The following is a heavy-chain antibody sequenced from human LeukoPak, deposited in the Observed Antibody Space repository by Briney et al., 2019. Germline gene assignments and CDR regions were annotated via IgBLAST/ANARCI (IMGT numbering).Heavy chain of an antibody. Sequence: SGGSLRLSCAASGFTFSSIAMHWVRQAPGKGLEWVAVISYDGSTSYYADSVKGRFTISRDNSKNPLYLQMNSLRAEDTAVYYCARVRSYGYYYYYGMDVWGQGTTVTVSS. D-gene: IGHD5-18*01. CDR3: ARVRSYGYYYYYGMDV. CDR2: ISYDGSTS. J-gene: IGHJ6*02. V-gene: IGHV3-30-3*01. CDR1: GFTFSSIA.